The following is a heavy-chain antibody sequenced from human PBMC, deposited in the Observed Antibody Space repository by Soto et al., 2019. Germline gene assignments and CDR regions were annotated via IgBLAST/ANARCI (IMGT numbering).Heavy chain of an antibody. CDR1: GFTFSSYA. D-gene: IGHD3-22*01. CDR3: AKDGLTSMIILFFCYFGY. J-gene: IGHJ4*02. V-gene: IGHV3-23*01. CDR2: ISGSGGST. Sequence: GGSLRLFSAASGFTFSSYAMSWVRQAPGKGLEWVSAISGSGGSTYYADSVRGRFTISRDNSKNTLYLQMNSLRAEDTAVYYCAKDGLTSMIILFFCYFGYWGQGTLVPASP.